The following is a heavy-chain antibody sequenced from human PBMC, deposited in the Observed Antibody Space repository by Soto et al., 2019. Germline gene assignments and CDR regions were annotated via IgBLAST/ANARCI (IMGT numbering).Heavy chain of an antibody. CDR2: IIPIFGTA. CDR1: GGTFSSYA. CDR3: AIARVAARPREGCDY. D-gene: IGHD6-6*01. V-gene: IGHV1-69*12. J-gene: IGHJ4*02. Sequence: QVQLVQSGAEVKKPGSSVKVSCKASGGTFSSYAISWVRQAPGQGLEWMGGIIPIFGTANYAQKFQGRVTSTADESTGTAYGELSSLRSEDTAVYYGAIARVAARPREGCDYWGQGTLVTVSS.